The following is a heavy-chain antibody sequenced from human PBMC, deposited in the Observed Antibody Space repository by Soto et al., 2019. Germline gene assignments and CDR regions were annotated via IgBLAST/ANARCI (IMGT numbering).Heavy chain of an antibody. CDR2: FDTEDDEI. Sequence: VQLVQSGAEVKKPGASVKVSCKVSGDTLTELSIHWVRQAPGKAPEWMGRFDTEDDEIVYAQKLQMRVTLTEDTATDTAYRVVTSLTSEDSDIYYCAAERLGFCDSDNWYRLYLDSWGQGALVIGSS. CDR3: AAERLGFCDSDNWYRLYLDS. J-gene: IGHJ4*02. V-gene: IGHV1-24*01. CDR1: GDTLTELS. D-gene: IGHD1-1*01.